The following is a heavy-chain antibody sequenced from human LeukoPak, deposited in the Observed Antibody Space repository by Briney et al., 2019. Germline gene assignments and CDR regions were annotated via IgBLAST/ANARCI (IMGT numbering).Heavy chain of an antibody. D-gene: IGHD6-6*01. V-gene: IGHV4-59*01. CDR1: GGSISSYY. Sequence: SETLSLTCTVSGGSISSYYWSWLRQPPGKGLERIGYIYYSGSTSYNPSLTSRVTISVDTSKNQFSLKLSSVTAADTAVYYCARGWSIAALYFDYWGQGTLVTVSS. CDR3: ARGWSIAALYFDY. J-gene: IGHJ4*02. CDR2: IYYSGST.